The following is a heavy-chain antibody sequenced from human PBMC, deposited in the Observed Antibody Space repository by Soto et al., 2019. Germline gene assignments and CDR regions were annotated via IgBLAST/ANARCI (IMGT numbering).Heavy chain of an antibody. CDR2: ISRSAGNT. CDR3: ARDSGSWSYYYYYGMDV. J-gene: IGHJ6*02. V-gene: IGHV3-21*01. Sequence: GGSLRLSCAASGFTFSSYSMNWVRQAPGKGLEWVSSISRSAGNTYYADSVKGRFTISRDNAKNSLYLQMNSLRAEDTAVYYCARDSGSWSYYYYYGMDVWGQGTTVTVS. CDR1: GFTFSSYS. D-gene: IGHD1-26*01.